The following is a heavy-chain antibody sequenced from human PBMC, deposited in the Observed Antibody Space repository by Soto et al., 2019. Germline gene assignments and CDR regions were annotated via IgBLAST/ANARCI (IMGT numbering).Heavy chain of an antibody. D-gene: IGHD3-9*01. V-gene: IGHV3-23*01. J-gene: IGHJ4*02. CDR3: AKGRSKGDILTGYYPDY. CDR2: ISGSGGST. CDR1: GFTFSSYA. Sequence: GGSLRPSCTASGFTFSSYAMSWVRQAPGKGLEWVSAISGSGGSTYYADSVKGRFTISRDNSKNTLYLQMNSLRAEDTAVYYCAKGRSKGDILTGYYPDYWGQGTLVTVSS.